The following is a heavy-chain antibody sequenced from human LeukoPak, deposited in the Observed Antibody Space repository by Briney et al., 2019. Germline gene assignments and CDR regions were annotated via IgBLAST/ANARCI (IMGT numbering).Heavy chain of an antibody. CDR2: INPSGGST. Sequence: ASVKVSCKASGYTFTSYYMHWVRQAPGQGLEWMGIINPSGGSTNYAQKFQGRVTITADKSTSTAYMELSSLRSEDTAVYYCARIKYGGSDAFDIWGQGTMVTVSS. D-gene: IGHD4-23*01. V-gene: IGHV1-46*01. CDR3: ARIKYGGSDAFDI. J-gene: IGHJ3*02. CDR1: GYTFTSYY.